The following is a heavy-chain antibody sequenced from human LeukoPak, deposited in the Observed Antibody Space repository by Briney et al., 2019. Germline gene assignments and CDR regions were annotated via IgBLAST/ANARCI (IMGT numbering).Heavy chain of an antibody. CDR1: GFTFSSYA. D-gene: IGHD6-6*01. Sequence: GGSLRLSCAASGFTFSSYAMSWVRQAPGKGLEWVSAISGSGGSTYYADSVKGRFTISRDNSKNTLYLQMNSLRAEDTAVYYCAKRLRAYSSSSGLDYWGQGTLVTVSS. V-gene: IGHV3-23*01. CDR2: ISGSGGST. CDR3: AKRLRAYSSSSGLDY. J-gene: IGHJ4*02.